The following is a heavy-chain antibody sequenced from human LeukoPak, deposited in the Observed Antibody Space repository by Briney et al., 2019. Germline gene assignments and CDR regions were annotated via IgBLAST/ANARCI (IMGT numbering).Heavy chain of an antibody. D-gene: IGHD2-8*01. CDR3: ARIINGAFDI. J-gene: IGHJ3*02. Sequence: SETLSLTCTVSGDSVSSGSYYWSWIRQPPGKGLELIGYIYYSGSTKYNPSLQSRVTISLDTSTNQFSLRLSSVTAADTAVYYCARIINGAFDIWGQGTMVTVSS. V-gene: IGHV4-61*01. CDR1: GDSVSSGSYY. CDR2: IYYSGST.